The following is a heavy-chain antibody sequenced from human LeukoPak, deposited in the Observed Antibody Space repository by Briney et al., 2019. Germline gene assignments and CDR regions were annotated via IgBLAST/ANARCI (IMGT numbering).Heavy chain of an antibody. J-gene: IGHJ4*02. V-gene: IGHV4-59*01. Sequence: PSETLSLTRTVSGGSTTSYYWSWNRQPPEKGREWIGYIYYSGSTNYNPSLKSRVTISVDTSKNQFSLKLSSVTAADTAVYCCARVEEQLANDYWGQGTLVTVSS. CDR1: GGSTTSYY. D-gene: IGHD6-6*01. CDR3: ARVEEQLANDY. CDR2: IYYSGST.